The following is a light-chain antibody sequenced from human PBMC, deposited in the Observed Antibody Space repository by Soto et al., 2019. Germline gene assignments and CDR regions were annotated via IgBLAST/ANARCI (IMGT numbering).Light chain of an antibody. CDR2: LSS. Sequence: DIVMTQSPLSLPVTPGEPASISCTSSESLLHSNGYNYVDWYLQKAGQSPQLLIYLSSNRVSGVPDRFSGSGSGTDFTLKISRVEAGDVGVYYCMQALETPTFGQGTRLEIK. V-gene: IGKV2-28*01. J-gene: IGKJ5*01. CDR3: MQALETPT. CDR1: ESLLHSNGYNY.